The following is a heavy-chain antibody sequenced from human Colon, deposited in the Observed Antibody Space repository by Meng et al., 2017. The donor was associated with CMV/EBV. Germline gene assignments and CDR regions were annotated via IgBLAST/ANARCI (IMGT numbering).Heavy chain of an antibody. CDR2: IGGSGAST. CDR1: GFTFSRFA. Sequence: GSLRLSCEASGFTFSRFAMTWVRQAPGKGLEWVSIIGGSGASTYYANSVKGRFTISRDNSKNTVYLQMNSLRADDTALYYCAKDAQDYSNFFDFWGQGTLVTVSS. V-gene: IGHV3-23*01. D-gene: IGHD4-11*01. CDR3: AKDAQDYSNFFDF. J-gene: IGHJ4*02.